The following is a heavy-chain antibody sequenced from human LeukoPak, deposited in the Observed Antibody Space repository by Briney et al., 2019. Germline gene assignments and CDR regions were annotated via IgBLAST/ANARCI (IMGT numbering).Heavy chain of an antibody. Sequence: GRSLRLSCAASGFTFDDYALHWVRQAPGKGLEWGLGISWNSGSIAYEDSVSGRFTISRDNAKNSLYLQMNSLRPEDTALYYCAKDIYSSNWYYFDPWGQGTLVTVSS. D-gene: IGHD6-13*01. CDR3: AKDIYSSNWYYFDP. CDR2: ISWNSGSI. CDR1: GFTFDDYA. V-gene: IGHV3-9*01. J-gene: IGHJ4*02.